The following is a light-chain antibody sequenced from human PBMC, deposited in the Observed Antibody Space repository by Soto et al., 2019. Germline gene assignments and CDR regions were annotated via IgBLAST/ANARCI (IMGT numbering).Light chain of an antibody. CDR1: QSVSYN. CDR2: RPS. J-gene: IGKJ1*01. V-gene: IGKV3-15*01. CDR3: QQYNNSPRT. Sequence: EIVMTQAPAILSVSTGERTTIYCRASQSVSYNLDWYQHKPGQAPRLLIYRPSTRATGIPARCSGSGSGTEFTLTISSLPSEDFELYYCQQYNNSPRTFGQGTKVDIK.